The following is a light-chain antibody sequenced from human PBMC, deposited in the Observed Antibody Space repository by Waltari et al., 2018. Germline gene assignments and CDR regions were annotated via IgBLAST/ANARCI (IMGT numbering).Light chain of an antibody. CDR1: SSDVGGYNY. CDR2: DVS. Sequence: QSALTQPASVSGSPGQSITISCTGTSSDVGGYNYVSWYQHHPGKAPKLMIYDVSNRPSGVSNRFSGYKSGSTASLTISALQSEDEADYYCSSYTSSVTLVFGGGTKLTVL. CDR3: SSYTSSVTLV. J-gene: IGLJ2*01. V-gene: IGLV2-14*03.